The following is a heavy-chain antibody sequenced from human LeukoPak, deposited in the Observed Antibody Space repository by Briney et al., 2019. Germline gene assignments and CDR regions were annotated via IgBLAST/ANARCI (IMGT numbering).Heavy chain of an antibody. V-gene: IGHV3-30*02. CDR1: GFIFSNYG. Sequence: GGSLRLSCVTSGFIFSNYGMHWVRQAPGKGLEWLTFIQFDGSNKLYADSVKGRFTVSRDTSKNTLYLQMNSLRAEDTAVYYCARGTSALGDSYYYGMDVWGQGTTVTVSS. J-gene: IGHJ6*02. CDR2: IQFDGSNK. D-gene: IGHD2-21*02. CDR3: ARGTSALGDSYYYGMDV.